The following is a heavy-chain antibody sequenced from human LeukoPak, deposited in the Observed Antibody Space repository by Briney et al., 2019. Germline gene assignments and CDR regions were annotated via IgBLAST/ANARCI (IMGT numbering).Heavy chain of an antibody. D-gene: IGHD5-18*01. Sequence: GGSLRLSCAASGFTFSSYAMSWVRQAPGKGLEWVSGISGSGGSTYYADSVKGRFTISRDNSKNTLYLRMNSLRAEDTAVYYCAKDLYSFGPFDYWGQGTLVTVSS. J-gene: IGHJ4*02. CDR1: GFTFSSYA. CDR3: AKDLYSFGPFDY. CDR2: ISGSGGST. V-gene: IGHV3-23*01.